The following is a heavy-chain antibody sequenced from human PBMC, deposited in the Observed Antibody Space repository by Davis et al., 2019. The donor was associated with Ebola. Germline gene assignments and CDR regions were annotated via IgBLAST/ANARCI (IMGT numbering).Heavy chain of an antibody. CDR1: GFIFSSYG. CDR2: IRYDGSNK. D-gene: IGHD1-14*01. Sequence: GESLKISCAASGFIFSSYGMHWVRQAPGKGLEWVAFIRYDGSNKYYADSVKGRFTISRDNSKNTLYLQMDSLRAEDTALYYCATGGGNCFDPWGQGTLVTVSS. J-gene: IGHJ5*02. CDR3: ATGGGNCFDP. V-gene: IGHV3-30*02.